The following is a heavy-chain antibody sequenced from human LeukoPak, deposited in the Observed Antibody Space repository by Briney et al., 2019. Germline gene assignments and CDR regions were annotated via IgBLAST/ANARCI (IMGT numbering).Heavy chain of an antibody. CDR1: GYTFTGYY. Sequence: SCKASGYTFTGYYMHWVRQAPGKGLEWLTFIKFDGTTYYADSVRGRFTISKDNSKNTLYLQMASLRPEDTAVYYCAKTSFWDAGGHFYHMDVWGEGTTVTISS. CDR3: AKTSFWDAGGHFYHMDV. CDR2: IKFDGTT. D-gene: IGHD2-21*02. J-gene: IGHJ6*03. V-gene: IGHV3-30*02.